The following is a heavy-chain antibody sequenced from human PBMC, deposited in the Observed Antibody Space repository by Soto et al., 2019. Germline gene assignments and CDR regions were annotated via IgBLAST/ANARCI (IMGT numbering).Heavy chain of an antibody. D-gene: IGHD3-9*01. J-gene: IGHJ5*02. V-gene: IGHV4-34*01. Sequence: PSETLSLTFAVYGGSFSGYYWSWIRQPPGKGLEWIGEINHSGSTNYNPSLKSRVTISVDTSKNQFSLKLSSVTAADTAVYYCARGGFYYDILTGRRPSNWFDPWGQGTLVTVSS. CDR3: ARGGFYYDILTGRRPSNWFDP. CDR2: INHSGST. CDR1: GGSFSGYY.